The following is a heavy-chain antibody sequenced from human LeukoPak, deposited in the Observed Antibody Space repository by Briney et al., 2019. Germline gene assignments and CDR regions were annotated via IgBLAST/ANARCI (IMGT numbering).Heavy chain of an antibody. D-gene: IGHD1-26*01. Sequence: GGSLGLSCAASGFTFSDYYMSWIRQAPGKGLEWVSYISSSGSTIYYADSVKGRFTISRDNAKNSLYLQMNSLRAEDTAVYYCAGTHGRSCYIDYWGQGTLVTVSS. CDR2: ISSSGSTI. J-gene: IGHJ4*02. CDR3: AGTHGRSCYIDY. CDR1: GFTFSDYY. V-gene: IGHV3-11*04.